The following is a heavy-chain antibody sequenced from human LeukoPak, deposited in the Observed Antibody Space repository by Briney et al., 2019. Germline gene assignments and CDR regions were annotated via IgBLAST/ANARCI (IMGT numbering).Heavy chain of an antibody. CDR2: IWSDGSNK. D-gene: IGHD6-19*01. J-gene: IGHJ4*02. V-gene: IGHV3-33*01. Sequence: PGRSLRLSCAASGFTFSSYVMHWVRQAPGKGLEWVAVIWSDGSNKYYADSVKGRFTISRDNSKNTLFLQMNTLRAEDTAVYYCARAPVAASYYFHYWGQGTLVTVSS. CDR1: GFTFSSYV. CDR3: ARAPVAASYYFHY.